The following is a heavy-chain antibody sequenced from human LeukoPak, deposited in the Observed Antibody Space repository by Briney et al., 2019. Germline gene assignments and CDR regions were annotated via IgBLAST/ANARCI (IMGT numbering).Heavy chain of an antibody. V-gene: IGHV3-23*01. CDR2: INSGGGST. CDR3: AKNKDTTMVTSVGLDY. J-gene: IGHJ4*02. Sequence: PGGSLRLSCAASGFTFSSYGMSWVRQAPGKGLEWASAINSGGGSTYDADSVKGRFTISRDNSKNTLYLQMNSLRAEDTAVYYCAKNKDTTMVTSVGLDYWGQGTLVTVSS. D-gene: IGHD5-18*01. CDR1: GFTFSSYG.